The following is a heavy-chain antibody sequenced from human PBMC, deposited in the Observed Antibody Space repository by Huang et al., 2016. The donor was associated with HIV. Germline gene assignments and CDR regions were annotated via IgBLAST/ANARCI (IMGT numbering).Heavy chain of an antibody. V-gene: IGHV5-51*01. CDR1: GYSFNNYW. CDR3: ARPRRTEYGDPWDAFDI. Sequence: ELQLVQSGAEVKKPGESLTIACKGSGYSFNNYWVAWVRQMPGKGLEWVALILPGDSDSIYSPSFQGQVSISADKSINTVYLHWGSRKASDTATYYCARPRRTEYGDPWDAFDIWGQGTMVTVSS. CDR2: ILPGDSDS. J-gene: IGHJ3*02. D-gene: IGHD4-17*01.